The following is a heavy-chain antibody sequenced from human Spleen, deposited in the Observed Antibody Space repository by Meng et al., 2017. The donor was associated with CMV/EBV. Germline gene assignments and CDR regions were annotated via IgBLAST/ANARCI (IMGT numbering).Heavy chain of an antibody. CDR3: ASGGLGVDIVVVVAATPPYYGMDV. D-gene: IGHD2-15*01. CDR2: ISSSSSYI. V-gene: IGHV3-21*01. Sequence: GESLKISCAASGFTFSSYSMNWVRQAPGKGLEWVSSISSSSSYIYYADSVKGRFTISRDNAKNSLYLQMNSLRAEDTAVYYCASGGLGVDIVVVVAATPPYYGMDVWGQGTTVTVSS. J-gene: IGHJ6*02. CDR1: GFTFSSYS.